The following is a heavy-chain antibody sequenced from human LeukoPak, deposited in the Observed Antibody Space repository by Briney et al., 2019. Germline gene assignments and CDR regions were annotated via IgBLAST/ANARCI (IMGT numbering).Heavy chain of an antibody. CDR1: GYTFTGYY. D-gene: IGHD2-2*01. CDR2: INPNSGGT. J-gene: IGHJ5*02. CDR3: ARESQLYCSSTSCKSYNWFDP. V-gene: IGHV1-2*02. Sequence: ASVKVSFKASGYTFTGYYMHWVRQAPGQGLEWMGWINPNSGGTNYAQKFQGRVTMTRDTSISTAYMELSRLRSDDTAVYYCARESQLYCSSTSCKSYNWFDPWGQGTLVTVSS.